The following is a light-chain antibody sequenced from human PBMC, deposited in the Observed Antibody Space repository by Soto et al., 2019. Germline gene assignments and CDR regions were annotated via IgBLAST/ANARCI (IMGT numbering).Light chain of an antibody. CDR3: QQYGGSPGT. CDR1: QSVSASY. Sequence: EIVLTQSPGTLSLSPGERATLSCRASQSVSASYVAWYQQKPGQGPRLLIYGASSRATGIPDRFSGSGSGTDFTLTISRLEPDDFALYYCQQYGGSPGTFGQGTKVEIK. V-gene: IGKV3-20*01. CDR2: GAS. J-gene: IGKJ1*01.